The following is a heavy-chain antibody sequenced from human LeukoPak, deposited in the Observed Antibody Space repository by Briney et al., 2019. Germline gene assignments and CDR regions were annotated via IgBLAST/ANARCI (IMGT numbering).Heavy chain of an antibody. D-gene: IGHD2-15*01. CDR2: MHYSGST. CDR3: ARLHCNGGNGCIDY. Sequence: SETLSLTCTVSGGSISSGRYYWSWIRQPAGEGLEWIGFMHYSGSTNYNPSLKSRVSISVDTSKNQFSLKLSSVTAADTAVYYCARLHCNGGNGCIDYWGQGTLVTVSS. J-gene: IGHJ4*02. CDR1: GGSISSGRYY. V-gene: IGHV4-61*10.